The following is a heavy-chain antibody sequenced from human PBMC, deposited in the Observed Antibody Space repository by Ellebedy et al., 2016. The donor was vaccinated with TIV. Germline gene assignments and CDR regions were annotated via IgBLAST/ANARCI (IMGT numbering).Heavy chain of an antibody. Sequence: SETLSLXCTVSPYSISSDYYWGWIRQTPGKGLEWIASIHHSGTTYYHPSLKSRVTISVDTSKNQYSLKMSSVTAADTAVYYCARDRPSGYFDLWGRGTLVTVSS. CDR1: PYSISSDYY. J-gene: IGHJ2*01. V-gene: IGHV4-38-2*02. D-gene: IGHD2-8*02. CDR2: IHHSGTT. CDR3: ARDRPSGYFDL.